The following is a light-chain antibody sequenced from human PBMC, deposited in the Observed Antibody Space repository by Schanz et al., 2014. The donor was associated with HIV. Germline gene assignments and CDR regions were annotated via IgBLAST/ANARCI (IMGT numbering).Light chain of an antibody. J-gene: IGLJ1*01. V-gene: IGLV1-40*01. CDR3: QSYDNSLSGSV. CDR2: RNY. CDR1: RSNIGRNT. Sequence: QSVLTQPPSVSGAPGQRVAISCTGSRSNIGRNTVYWYQQLPGTAPKLLISRNYQRPSGVPDRFSGSKSANTASLAISGLQAEDEADYYCQSYDNSLSGSVFGTGTKLTVL.